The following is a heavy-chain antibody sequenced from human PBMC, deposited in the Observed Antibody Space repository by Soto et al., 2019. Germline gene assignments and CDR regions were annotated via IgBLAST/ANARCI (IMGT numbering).Heavy chain of an antibody. CDR3: ASEYYDFWSGYPDY. J-gene: IGHJ4*02. CDR2: IWYDGSNK. D-gene: IGHD3-3*01. V-gene: IGHV3-33*08. Sequence: ESGGGLVQPGGSLRLSCATSGFTFSSYGMHWVRQAPGKGLEWVAVIWYDGSNKYYADSVKGRFTISRDNSKNTLYLQMNSLRAEDTAVYYCASEYYDFWSGYPDYWGQGTLVTVSS. CDR1: GFTFSSYG.